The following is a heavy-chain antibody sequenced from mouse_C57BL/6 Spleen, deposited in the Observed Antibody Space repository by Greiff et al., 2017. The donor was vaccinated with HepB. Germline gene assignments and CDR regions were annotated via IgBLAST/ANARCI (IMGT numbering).Heavy chain of an antibody. D-gene: IGHD1-1*01. CDR1: GFTFSDYG. V-gene: IGHV5-17*01. Sequence: EVKLMESGGGLVKPGGSLKLSCAASGFTFSDYGMHWVRQAPEKGLEWVAYISSGSSTIYYADTVKGRFTISRDNAKNTLFLQMTSLRSEDTAMYYCARREYGSSYYAMDYWGQGTSVTVSS. J-gene: IGHJ4*01. CDR2: ISSGSSTI. CDR3: ARREYGSSYYAMDY.